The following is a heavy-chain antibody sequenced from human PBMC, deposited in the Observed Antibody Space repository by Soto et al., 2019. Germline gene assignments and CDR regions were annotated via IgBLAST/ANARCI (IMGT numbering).Heavy chain of an antibody. CDR2: IYYSGNI. Sequence: PSETLSLTCTVSGCSICSYYWSWIRQPPGKGLEWIGYIYYSGNINYNPSLKSRVAISADTSKSQFSLKLNSVTAADTAVYYCARRVTISADYYFYIDVWGKGTTVTVSS. V-gene: IGHV4-59*08. CDR1: GCSICSYY. D-gene: IGHD5-18*01. CDR3: ARRVTISADYYFYIDV. J-gene: IGHJ6*03.